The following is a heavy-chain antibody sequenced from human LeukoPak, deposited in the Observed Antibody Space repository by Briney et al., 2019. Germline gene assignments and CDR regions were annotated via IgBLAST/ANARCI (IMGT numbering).Heavy chain of an antibody. CDR3: AQQVVGTSNTFDT. V-gene: IGHV4-59*03. CDR1: GASINNYY. D-gene: IGHD2-15*01. J-gene: IGHJ3*02. Sequence: PSETLSLTCTVSGASINNYYWTWIRQAPGKGLGWIGSMSYIGNTDYNPVLTKSRVTISVDRSKSQIYLSLGSVTAADTAVYFCAQQVVGTSNTFDTWGQGAWVTVSS. CDR2: MSYIGNT.